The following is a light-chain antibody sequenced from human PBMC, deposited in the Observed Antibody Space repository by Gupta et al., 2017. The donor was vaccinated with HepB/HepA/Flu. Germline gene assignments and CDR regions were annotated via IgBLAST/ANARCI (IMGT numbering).Light chain of an antibody. J-gene: IGLJ3*02. CDR3: CSDADSESLV. CDR1: SGVIGTYDF. V-gene: IGLV2-23*02. Sequence: QSALTQPVSVSGSPGLSITISCTVPSGVIGTYDFVAWFQQHPGQAPNLMIYEVTKSPSGVSSRFSGSKSGNTASLTISGHPAVDEAGYHCCSDADSESLVFGGGTKPTVL. CDR2: EVT.